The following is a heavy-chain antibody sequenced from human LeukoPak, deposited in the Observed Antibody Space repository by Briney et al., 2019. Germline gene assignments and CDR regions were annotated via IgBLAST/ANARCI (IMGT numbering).Heavy chain of an antibody. CDR3: ARDLGYSGYDSGDY. Sequence: ASVKVSCKASGGTFSSYAISWVRQAPGQGLEWMGRIIPILGIANYAQKFQGSVTITADKSTSTAYMELSSLRSEDTAVYYCARDLGYSGYDSGDYWGQGTLVTVSS. D-gene: IGHD5-12*01. CDR2: IIPILGIA. CDR1: GGTFSSYA. V-gene: IGHV1-69*04. J-gene: IGHJ4*02.